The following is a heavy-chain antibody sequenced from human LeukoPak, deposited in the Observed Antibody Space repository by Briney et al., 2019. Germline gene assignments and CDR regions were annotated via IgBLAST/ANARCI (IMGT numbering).Heavy chain of an antibody. CDR2: INPNSGGT. CDR3: ARPIRGSYVEDVFDI. V-gene: IGHV1-2*02. CDR1: GYTFTGYY. D-gene: IGHD1-26*01. Sequence: ASVKVSCKASGYTFTGYYMHWVRQAPGQGLEWMGWINPNSGGTNYAQKFQGRVTMTRDTSISTAYMELSRLRSDDTAVYYCARPIRGSYVEDVFDIWGQGTMVTVS. J-gene: IGHJ3*02.